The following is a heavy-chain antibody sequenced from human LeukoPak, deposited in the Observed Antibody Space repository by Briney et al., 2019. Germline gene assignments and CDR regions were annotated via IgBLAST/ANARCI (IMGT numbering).Heavy chain of an antibody. J-gene: IGHJ6*02. CDR2: IIPIFGTA. CDR1: GGTFSSYA. CDR3: ARDRGSGWSRDYYGMDV. V-gene: IGHV1-69*13. Sequence: GASVTVSCKAPGGTFSSYAISWVRQAPGQGLEWMGGIIPIFGTANYAQKFQGRVTITADESTSTAYMELSSLRSEDTAVYYCARDRGSGWSRDYYGMDVWGQGTTVTVSS. D-gene: IGHD6-19*01.